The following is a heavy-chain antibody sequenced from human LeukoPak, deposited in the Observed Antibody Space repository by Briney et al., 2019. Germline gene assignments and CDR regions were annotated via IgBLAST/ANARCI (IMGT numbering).Heavy chain of an antibody. D-gene: IGHD3-9*01. CDR3: ARGFDGNFDY. J-gene: IGHJ4*02. V-gene: IGHV3-20*04. Sequence: RGSLRLSCAASGFTFDDYGMSWVRQAAGKGLEWVSGINWNGANTDYADSVKGRFTISRDNAKNSLYLQMNSLRAEDTALYYCARGFDGNFDYWGQGTLVTVSP. CDR2: INWNGANT. CDR1: GFTFDDYG.